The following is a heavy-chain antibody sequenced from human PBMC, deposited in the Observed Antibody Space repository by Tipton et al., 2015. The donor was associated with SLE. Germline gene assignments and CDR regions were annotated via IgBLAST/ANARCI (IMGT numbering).Heavy chain of an antibody. D-gene: IGHD6-19*01. CDR2: IYYSGST. V-gene: IGHV4-59*01. CDR3: ATYSSSRGWFDP. Sequence: TLSLTCTVSGGSISSYYWSWIRQPPGKVLVWIGYIYYSGSTDYNPSLKSRVTISVDTSKNQFSLKLSSVTAADTAVYYCATYSSSRGWFDPWGQGTLVTVS. J-gene: IGHJ5*02. CDR1: GGSISSYY.